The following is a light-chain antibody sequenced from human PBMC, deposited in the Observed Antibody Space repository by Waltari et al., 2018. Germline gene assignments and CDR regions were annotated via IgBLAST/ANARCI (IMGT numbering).Light chain of an antibody. V-gene: IGLV1-51*01. Sequence: QSVLTQPPSVSAAPRQKVTISCSGSSSNMGNNYVPWYQQFPGTAPKLLIYDNNERPSRIPDRFSGSKSATSATLAITGLQTGDEADYYCATWDSSLSAYVFGTGTKVSVL. CDR1: SSNMGNNY. J-gene: IGLJ1*01. CDR2: DNN. CDR3: ATWDSSLSAYV.